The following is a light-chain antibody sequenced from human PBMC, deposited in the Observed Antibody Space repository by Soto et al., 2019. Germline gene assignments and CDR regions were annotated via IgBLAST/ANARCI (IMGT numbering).Light chain of an antibody. CDR1: SSNIGAGYD. J-gene: IGLJ3*02. Sequence: QSVLTQPPSVSGAPGQRVTISCTGSSSNIGAGYDVHWYKQLPGTAPKLLIYGNSNRPSGVPDRFSGSASGTSASLAITGLQAEDEAAYYCQSYDSDLSAWVFGGGTKVTVL. CDR3: QSYDSDLSAWV. V-gene: IGLV1-40*01. CDR2: GNS.